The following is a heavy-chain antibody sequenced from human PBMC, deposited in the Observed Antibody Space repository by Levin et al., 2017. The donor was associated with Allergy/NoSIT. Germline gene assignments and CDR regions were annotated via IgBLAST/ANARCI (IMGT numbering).Heavy chain of an antibody. CDR1: GFTFDDYA. Sequence: GGSLRLSCAASGFTFDDYAMHWVRQAPGKGLEWVSGISWDGDSVDYADSVKGRFTVSRNNANNSLYLQMNSLRAEDTALYFFVKGSAGYSSGWTNRFDPWGQGTLVTVSS. V-gene: IGHV3-9*01. CDR3: VKGSAGYSSGWTNRFDP. CDR2: ISWDGDSV. J-gene: IGHJ5*02. D-gene: IGHD6-19*01.